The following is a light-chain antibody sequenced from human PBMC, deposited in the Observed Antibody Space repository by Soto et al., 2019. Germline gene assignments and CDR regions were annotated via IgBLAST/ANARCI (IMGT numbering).Light chain of an antibody. CDR3: SSYTSSSTLV. CDR1: SSDVAGYNY. CDR2: DVS. Sequence: QTVLTQPASVTGSHGLSITLSCTGTSSDVAGYNYVSWYQHHPGKAPKLMIYDVSNRPSGVSNRFSGSKSGNTASLTISGLQAEDEADYYCSSYTSSSTLVFGGGTKVTVL. V-gene: IGLV2-14*03. J-gene: IGLJ2*01.